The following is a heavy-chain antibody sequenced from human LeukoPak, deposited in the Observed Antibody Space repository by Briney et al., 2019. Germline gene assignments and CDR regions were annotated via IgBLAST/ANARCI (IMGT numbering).Heavy chain of an antibody. CDR1: GFTFSSYA. V-gene: IGHV3-23*01. CDR3: AKKRKEGMNWGIDY. CDR2: ISGSGGST. D-gene: IGHD7-27*01. J-gene: IGHJ4*02. Sequence: RGSLRLSCAASGFTFSSYAMSWVRQAPGKGLEWVSAISGSGGSTYYADSVKGRFTISRDNSKNTLYLQMNSLRAEDTAVYYCAKKRKEGMNWGIDYWGQGTLVTVSS.